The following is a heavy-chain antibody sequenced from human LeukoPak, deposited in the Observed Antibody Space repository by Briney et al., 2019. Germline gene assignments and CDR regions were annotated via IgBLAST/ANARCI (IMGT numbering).Heavy chain of an antibody. CDR3: ARGRGTTSSNFDY. CDR2: INPNNGGT. V-gene: IGHV1-2*02. CDR1: GYTFTGYY. D-gene: IGHD2-2*01. J-gene: IGHJ4*02. Sequence: GASVKVSCKASGYTFTGYYMHWVRQAPGQGLEWMGWINPNNGGTNYAQKFQGRVTMTRDMSISTVYMELSRLTSDDTAVYYCARGRGTTSSNFDYWGQGNLVTVSS.